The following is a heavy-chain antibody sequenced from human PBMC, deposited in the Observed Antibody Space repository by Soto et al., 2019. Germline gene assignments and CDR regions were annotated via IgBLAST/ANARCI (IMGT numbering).Heavy chain of an antibody. V-gene: IGHV3-48*02. CDR1: GFTFSSYS. CDR3: ARENYDSSGYYVAY. Sequence: EVQLVESGGGLVQPGGSLRLSCAASGFTFSSYSMNWVRQAPGKGLEWVSYISSSSSTIYYADSVKGRFTISRDNAKNSLYLQMNSLRDEDTAVHYCARENYDSSGYYVAYWGQGTLVTVSS. J-gene: IGHJ4*02. CDR2: ISSSSSTI. D-gene: IGHD3-22*01.